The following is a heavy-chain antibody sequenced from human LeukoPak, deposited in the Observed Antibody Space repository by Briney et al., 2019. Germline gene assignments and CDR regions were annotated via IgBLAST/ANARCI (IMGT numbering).Heavy chain of an antibody. V-gene: IGHV4-59*08. J-gene: IGHJ4*02. D-gene: IGHD1-26*01. Sequence: SETLSLTCTVSSDSISDYYWSWIRQPPGKGLEWVGCIYYGAGTNYNPSLKSRVTISVDTSKNQFSLKLNSVTAADTAVYYCARLFSGRYFDYWGPGTLVTVSS. CDR3: ARLFSGRYFDY. CDR2: IYYGAGT. CDR1: SDSISDYY.